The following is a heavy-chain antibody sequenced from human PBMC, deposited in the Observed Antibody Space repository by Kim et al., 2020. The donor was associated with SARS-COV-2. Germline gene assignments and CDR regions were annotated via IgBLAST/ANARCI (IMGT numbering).Heavy chain of an antibody. CDR2: IFPGDSET. D-gene: IGHD1-26*01. CDR1: GYTFTTDW. J-gene: IGHJ4*02. Sequence: GESLKISCKTSGYTFTTDWIGWVRHMPGKGLEWVAIIFPGDSETRYGPSFQGQVTVSVDKSLSSAYLQWSSLKASDTAIYYCVRVEGATFYFHYWGQGTLVTVSS. V-gene: IGHV5-51*01. CDR3: VRVEGATFYFHY.